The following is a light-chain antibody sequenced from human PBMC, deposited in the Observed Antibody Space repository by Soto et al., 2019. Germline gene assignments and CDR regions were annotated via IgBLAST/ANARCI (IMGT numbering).Light chain of an antibody. CDR1: STDVGGYNY. CDR3: ASYADTERI. CDR2: DVS. V-gene: IGLV2-11*01. Sequence: QSALTQPRSVPGSPGQSVTISCTGSSTDVGGYNYVSWYQQHPGKAPKLIIYDVSKRPSGVPDRFSGSKSGNTASLTISGLQAEDEADYYGASYADTERIFGGGTKLTVL. J-gene: IGLJ2*01.